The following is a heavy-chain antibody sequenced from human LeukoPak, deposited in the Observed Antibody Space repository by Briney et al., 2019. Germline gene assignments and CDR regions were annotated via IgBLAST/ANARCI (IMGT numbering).Heavy chain of an antibody. V-gene: IGHV3-21*01. D-gene: IGHD1-26*01. Sequence: GGSLRLSCAASGFTFSRHSINWVRQAPGKGLEWVSSISSSSSYIYYADSLEGRFTISRDNAKTSLYLQMNSLRAEDTAVYYCARSLRGSYYGDYWGQGTLVTVSS. CDR3: ARSLRGSYYGDY. J-gene: IGHJ4*02. CDR2: ISSSSSYI. CDR1: GFTFSRHS.